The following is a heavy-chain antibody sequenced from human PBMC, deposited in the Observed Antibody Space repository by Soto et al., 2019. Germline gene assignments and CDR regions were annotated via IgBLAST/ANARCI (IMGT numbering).Heavy chain of an antibody. Sequence: SETLSLTCAVYGGSFSGYYWSWIRQPPGKGLEWIGEINHSGSTNYNPSLKSRVTISVDTSKNQFSLKLSSVTAADTAVYYCARGWVVVPAAIVFGRYAFDIWGQGTMVTVSS. J-gene: IGHJ3*02. CDR3: ARGWVVVPAAIVFGRYAFDI. D-gene: IGHD2-2*01. CDR1: GGSFSGYY. V-gene: IGHV4-34*01. CDR2: INHSGST.